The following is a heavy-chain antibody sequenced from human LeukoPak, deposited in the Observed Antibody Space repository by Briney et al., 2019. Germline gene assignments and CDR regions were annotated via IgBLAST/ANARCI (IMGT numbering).Heavy chain of an antibody. Sequence: PSATLSLTCTVSGGSISSYYWSWIRQPAGKGLEWIGRIYTSGSTNYNPSLKSRVTISVDKSKNQFSLKLSSVTAADTAVYYCARGGYYYDSSGCDYWGQGTLVTVSS. J-gene: IGHJ4*02. CDR2: IYTSGST. CDR3: ARGGYYYDSSGCDY. D-gene: IGHD3-22*01. V-gene: IGHV4-4*07. CDR1: GGSISSYY.